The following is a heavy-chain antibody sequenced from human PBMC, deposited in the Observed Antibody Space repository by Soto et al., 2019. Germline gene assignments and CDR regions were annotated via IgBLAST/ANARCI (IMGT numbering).Heavy chain of an antibody. J-gene: IGHJ5*02. Sequence: PGGSLSLSYPPSGCTFSSYAMSLVRQAPGNGLGWVSAISGSGGSTYYADSVKGRSTISRDNSKNPLYLQMNSLRAEDTAVYYCAKDRKTIIAAAGTTPSGWFDPWGQGTQVTVSS. CDR3: AKDRKTIIAAAGTTPSGWFDP. CDR2: ISGSGGST. CDR1: GCTFSSYA. V-gene: IGHV3-23*01. D-gene: IGHD6-13*01.